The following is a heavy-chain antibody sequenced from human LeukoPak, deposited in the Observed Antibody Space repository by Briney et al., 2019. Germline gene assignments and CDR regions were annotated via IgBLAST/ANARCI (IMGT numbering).Heavy chain of an antibody. CDR2: IKSDGSAT. J-gene: IGHJ4*02. Sequence: GGSLRLSCSASGFTFTNAWMSWVRQAPGKGLEWVATIKSDGSATYYVDSVKGRFTISRDNAKNSLYLQMNTLTDEDTAMYYCARETNWSRDYWGQGTLVTVSS. V-gene: IGHV3-7*03. CDR1: GFTFTNAW. CDR3: ARETNWSRDY. D-gene: IGHD1-1*01.